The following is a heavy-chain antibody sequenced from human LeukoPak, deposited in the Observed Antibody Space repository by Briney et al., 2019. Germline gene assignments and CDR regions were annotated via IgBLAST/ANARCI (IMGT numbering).Heavy chain of an antibody. V-gene: IGHV3-21*01. CDR1: GFTFSSYS. CDR2: ISSSSSYI. CDR3: ARDARYCSSPSCYQYFDY. Sequence: GGSLRLSCAASGFTFSSYSMNWVRQAPGKELEWVSSISSSSSYIYYADSLKGRFTISRDNDKTSLYLQMNSLRAEDTAVYYCARDARYCSSPSCYQYFDYWGQGTLVTVSS. D-gene: IGHD2-2*01. J-gene: IGHJ4*02.